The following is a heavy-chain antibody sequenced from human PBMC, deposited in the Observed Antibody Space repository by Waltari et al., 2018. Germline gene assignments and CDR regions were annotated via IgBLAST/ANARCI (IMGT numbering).Heavy chain of an antibody. Sequence: QLQLQESGSGLVKPSQTLSLTCAVSGGSISRGGYSWSWIRQPPGKGLEWIGYIYHSGSTYYNPSLKSRVTISVDRSKNQFALKLSSVTAADTAVYYCARGGSGPTGRWFDPWGQGTLVTVSS. CDR2: IYHSGST. J-gene: IGHJ5*02. CDR3: ARGGSGPTGRWFDP. D-gene: IGHD3-10*01. CDR1: GGSISRGGYS. V-gene: IGHV4-30-2*01.